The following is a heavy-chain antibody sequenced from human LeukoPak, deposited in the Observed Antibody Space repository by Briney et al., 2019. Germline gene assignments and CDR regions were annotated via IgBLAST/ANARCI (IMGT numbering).Heavy chain of an antibody. D-gene: IGHD6-13*01. CDR3: ATRPATYSN. J-gene: IGHJ4*02. CDR2: ISSGGGST. Sequence: GGSLRLSCTASGFTFNDYAMHWVRQAPGKGLEWVSAISSGGGSTFYADSVKGRFTISRDNSNNTLYLQMNSLRAEDTAVYYCATRPATYSNWGQGTLVTVSS. CDR1: GFTFNDYA. V-gene: IGHV3-23*01.